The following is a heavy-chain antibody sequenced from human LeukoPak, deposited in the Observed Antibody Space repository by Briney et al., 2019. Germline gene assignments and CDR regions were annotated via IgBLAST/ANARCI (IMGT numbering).Heavy chain of an antibody. CDR2: IYYSGST. D-gene: IGHD1-14*01. V-gene: IGHV4-39*01. Sequence: SETLSLTCTVSGGSISSSSYYWGWIRQPPGKGLEWIGSIYYSGSTYYNPSLKSRVTISVDTSKNQFSLKLSSVTAADTAVYYCARAPPNKPNPHYYYYGMDVWGQGTTVTVSS. J-gene: IGHJ6*02. CDR1: GGSISSSSYY. CDR3: ARAPPNKPNPHYYYYGMDV.